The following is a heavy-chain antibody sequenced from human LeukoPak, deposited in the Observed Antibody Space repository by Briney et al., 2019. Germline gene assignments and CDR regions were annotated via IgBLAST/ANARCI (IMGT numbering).Heavy chain of an antibody. Sequence: SETLSLTCTVSGGSISSHYWSWIRQPPGKGLEWIGYIYYSGSTNYNPSLKSRVTISVDTSKNQFSLKLSSVTAADTAVYYCARSIHYYDSSGYYYHDAFDIWGQGTMVTVSS. CDR2: IYYSGST. D-gene: IGHD3-22*01. CDR3: ARSIHYYDSSGYYYHDAFDI. J-gene: IGHJ3*02. CDR1: GGSISSHY. V-gene: IGHV4-59*08.